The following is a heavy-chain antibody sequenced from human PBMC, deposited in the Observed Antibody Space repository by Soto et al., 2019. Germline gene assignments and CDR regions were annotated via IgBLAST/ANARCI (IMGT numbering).Heavy chain of an antibody. D-gene: IGHD3-10*01. V-gene: IGHV4-39*01. CDR2: IYYSGST. CDR3: ARSRILPKPVPVVRGVTGWFYP. CDR1: GGSISSSSYY. Sequence: PSETLSLSCTVSGGSISSSSYYWGWIRQPPGKGLEWIGSIYYSGSTYYNPSLKSRVTISVDTSKNQFSLKLSSVTAADTAVYYCARSRILPKPVPVVRGVTGWFYPLGQGTVVTVSS. J-gene: IGHJ5*02.